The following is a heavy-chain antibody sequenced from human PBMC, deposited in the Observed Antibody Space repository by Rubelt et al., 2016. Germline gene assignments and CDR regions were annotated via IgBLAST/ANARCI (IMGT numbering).Heavy chain of an antibody. CDR3: AREGDYYYGMDV. V-gene: IGHV1-2*06. Sequence: QVQLVQSGAEVKKPGASVKVSCKASGYTFTSYGISWVRQAPGQGLEWMGRINPNSGGTNYAQKFQGRVTMTRETSISTAYMELSRLRSDDTAVYYCAREGDYYYGMDVWGQGTTVTVSS. CDR2: INPNSGGT. J-gene: IGHJ6*02. CDR1: GYTFTSYG. D-gene: IGHD3-16*01.